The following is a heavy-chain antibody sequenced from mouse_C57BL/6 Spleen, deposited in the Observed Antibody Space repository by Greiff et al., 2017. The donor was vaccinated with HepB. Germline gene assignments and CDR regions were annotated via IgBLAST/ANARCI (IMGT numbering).Heavy chain of an antibody. CDR1: GYAFSSSW. V-gene: IGHV1-82*01. CDR3: ARSYYAMDY. Sequence: QVQLQQSGPELVKPGASVKISCKASGYAFSSSWMNWVKQRPGKGLEWIGRIYPGDGDTNYNGKFKGKATLTADKSSSTAYMQLSSLTSEDSAVYLCARSYYAMDYWGQGTSVTVSS. CDR2: IYPGDGDT. J-gene: IGHJ4*01.